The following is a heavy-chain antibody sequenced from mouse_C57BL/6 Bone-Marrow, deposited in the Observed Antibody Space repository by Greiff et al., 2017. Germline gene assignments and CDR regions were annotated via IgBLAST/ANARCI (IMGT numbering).Heavy chain of an antibody. D-gene: IGHD3-3*01. CDR3: ARGRDLNWYFDV. CDR1: GYTFTDYY. V-gene: IGHV1-26*01. Sequence: EVQLQQSGPELVKPGASVKISCKASGYTFTDYYMNWVKQSHGKSLEWIGDINPNNGGTSYNQKFKGKATLTVDKSSSTAYMERRSLTSEDSAVYYWARGRDLNWYFDVWGTGTTVTVSS. J-gene: IGHJ1*03. CDR2: INPNNGGT.